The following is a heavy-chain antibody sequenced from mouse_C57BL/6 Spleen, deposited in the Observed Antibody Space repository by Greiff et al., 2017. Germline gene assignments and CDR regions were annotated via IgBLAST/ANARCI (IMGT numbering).Heavy chain of an antibody. J-gene: IGHJ4*01. Sequence: VQVVESGPGLVKPSQSLSLTCSVTGYSITSGYYWNWIRQFPGNKLEWMGYISYDGSNNYNPSLKNRISITRDTSKNQFFLKLNSVTTEDTATYYCARANWDGAMDYWGQGTSVTVSS. D-gene: IGHD4-1*01. V-gene: IGHV3-6*01. CDR2: ISYDGSN. CDR1: GYSITSGYY. CDR3: ARANWDGAMDY.